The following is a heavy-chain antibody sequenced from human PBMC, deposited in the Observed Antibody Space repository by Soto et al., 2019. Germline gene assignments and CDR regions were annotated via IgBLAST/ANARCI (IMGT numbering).Heavy chain of an antibody. CDR1: GYTFTSYG. J-gene: IGHJ5*02. V-gene: IGHV1-18*04. D-gene: IGHD3-16*01. CDR2: ISAYNGNT. Sequence: ASVKVSCKASGYTFTSYGISWVRQAPLQGLEWMGWISAYNGNTNYAQKLQGRVTMTTDQSTSTAYMELRSLRSDDTAVYYCARSAGGIGRFDPWGQGPLVTVSS. CDR3: ARSAGGIGRFDP.